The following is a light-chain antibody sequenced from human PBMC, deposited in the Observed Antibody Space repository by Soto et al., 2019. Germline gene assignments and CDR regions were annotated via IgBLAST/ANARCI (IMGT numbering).Light chain of an antibody. CDR2: SNS. V-gene: IGLV1-40*01. CDR3: QSYDSSLSAAV. CDR1: TSNIGAGYD. J-gene: IGLJ3*02. Sequence: QSVLTQPPSVSGAPGQKVIISCTGSTSNIGAGYDVRWYQQLPGTAPKLLIYSNSNRPSGVPDRLSGSKSGTSASLAITGLQVEDEADYYCQSYDSSLSAAVFGGGTKVTVL.